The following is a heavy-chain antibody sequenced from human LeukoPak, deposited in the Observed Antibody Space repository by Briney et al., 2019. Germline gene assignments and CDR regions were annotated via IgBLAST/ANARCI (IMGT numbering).Heavy chain of an antibody. CDR2: ISYDGSNK. J-gene: IGHJ4*02. CDR1: GFTFSSYA. Sequence: GRSLRLSCAASGFTFSSYAMHWVRQAPGKGLEWVAVISYDGSNKYYADSVKGRFTISRDNSRNTMYLQMNSLRAEDTAVYYCAREGILGATVFDYWGQGTLVTVSS. CDR3: AREGILGATVFDY. V-gene: IGHV3-30-3*01. D-gene: IGHD1-26*01.